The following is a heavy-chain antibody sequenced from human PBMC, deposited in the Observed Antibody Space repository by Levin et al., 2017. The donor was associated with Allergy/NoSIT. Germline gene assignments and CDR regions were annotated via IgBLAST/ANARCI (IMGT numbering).Heavy chain of an antibody. J-gene: IGHJ2*01. Sequence: GGSLRLSCAASGFTFSSYWMHWVRQAPGKGLVWVSRINSDGSSTSYADSVKGRFTVSRDNAKNTLYLRMSSLRAEDTAVYYCSRLYTSGRGHFDLWGRGTLVTVSS. CDR3: SRLYTSGRGHFDL. CDR1: GFTFSSYW. D-gene: IGHD6-19*01. V-gene: IGHV3-74*01. CDR2: INSDGSST.